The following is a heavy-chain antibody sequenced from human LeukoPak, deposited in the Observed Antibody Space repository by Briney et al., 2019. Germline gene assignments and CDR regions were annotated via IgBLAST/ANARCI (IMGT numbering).Heavy chain of an antibody. J-gene: IGHJ4*02. CDR1: GFTFSSYW. D-gene: IGHD4-11*01. Sequence: GGPLRLSCAASGFTFSSYWMSWVRQAPGKGLEWVSSISSSSDYIYYADSVKGRFTISRDNAKNSLYLQMNSLRAEDTAVYYCARAHPGDYSDFQFDYWGQGTLVTVSS. CDR3: ARAHPGDYSDFQFDY. V-gene: IGHV3-21*01. CDR2: ISSSSDYI.